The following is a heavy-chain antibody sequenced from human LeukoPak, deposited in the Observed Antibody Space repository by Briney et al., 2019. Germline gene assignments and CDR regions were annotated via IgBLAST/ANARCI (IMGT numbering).Heavy chain of an antibody. D-gene: IGHD3-10*01. Sequence: GGSLRLSCAASGFTFSSYEMNWVRQAPGKGLEWVSYISSSGSTIYYADSVKGRFTISRDNAKNSLYLQMNSLRAEDTAIYYCARSVYGSGSYFDYWGQGTLVTVSS. CDR3: ARSVYGSGSYFDY. V-gene: IGHV3-48*03. J-gene: IGHJ4*02. CDR2: ISSSGSTI. CDR1: GFTFSSYE.